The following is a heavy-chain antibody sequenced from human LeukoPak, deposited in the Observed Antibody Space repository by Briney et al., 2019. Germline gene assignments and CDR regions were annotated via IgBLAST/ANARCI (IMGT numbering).Heavy chain of an antibody. V-gene: IGHV3-74*01. CDR2: INFDGSDT. D-gene: IGHD2-15*01. Sequence: GGSLRLSCAPCGFPFSNYWIQGVRQVRGRGLVWVSRINFDGSDTAHPEAVQGRFTNSRENANNTVFLQMNSLRAEDTAIYYCARTGRGASSTNYWGQGTLVTVS. J-gene: IGHJ4*02. CDR1: GFPFSNYW. CDR3: ARTGRGASSTNY.